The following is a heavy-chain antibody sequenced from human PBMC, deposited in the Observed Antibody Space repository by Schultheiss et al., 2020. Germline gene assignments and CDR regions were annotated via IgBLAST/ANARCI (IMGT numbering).Heavy chain of an antibody. CDR1: GDSISSGGYY. V-gene: IGHV4-39*02. CDR2: IYYSGST. D-gene: IGHD2-2*01. J-gene: IGHJ4*02. CDR3: ARGEAGYCSSTSCYYYFDY. Sequence: SETLSLTCTVSGDSISSGGYYWSWIRQHPGKGLEWIGSIYYSGSTYYNPSLKSRVTISVDTSKNHFSLNLSSVTAADTAVYYCARGEAGYCSSTSCYYYFDYWGQGTLVTVSS.